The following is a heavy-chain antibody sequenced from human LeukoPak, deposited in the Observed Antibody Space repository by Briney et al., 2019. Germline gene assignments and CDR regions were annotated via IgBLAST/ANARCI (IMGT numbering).Heavy chain of an antibody. CDR2: IYSGGST. D-gene: IGHD3-22*01. CDR1: GFTFSSYA. V-gene: IGHV3-66*01. Sequence: GGSLRLSCAASGFTFSSYAMSWVRQAPGKGLEWVSVIYSGGSTYYADSVKGRFTISRDNSKNTLYLQMNSLRAEDTAVYYCARDPAPYYYDSSGSDYWGQGTLVTVSS. CDR3: ARDPAPYYYDSSGSDY. J-gene: IGHJ4*02.